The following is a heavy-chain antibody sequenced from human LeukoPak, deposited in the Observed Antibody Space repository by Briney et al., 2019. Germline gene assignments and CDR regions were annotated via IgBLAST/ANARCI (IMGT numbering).Heavy chain of an antibody. D-gene: IGHD3-10*01. V-gene: IGHV4-39*01. J-gene: IGHJ4*02. CDR3: ARHNDYGSRIDY. CDR1: GGSISSRSYY. Sequence: SETLSLTCTVSGGSISSRSYYWGWIRQPPGKGLEWIGSIYYSGSSYYNPSLKSRATISVDTSKNQFSLKLSSVTAADTAVYYCARHNDYGSRIDYWGQGTLVTVSS. CDR2: IYYSGSS.